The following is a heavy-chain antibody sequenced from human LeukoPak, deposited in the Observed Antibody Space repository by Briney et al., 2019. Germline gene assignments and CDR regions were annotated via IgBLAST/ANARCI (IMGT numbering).Heavy chain of an antibody. V-gene: IGHV3-23*01. CDR3: AKDGVPGTTDGILYFDY. CDR2: ISGSGGST. J-gene: IGHJ4*02. Sequence: GGSLRLSCAASGFTFSSYAMSWVRQAPGKGLEWVSAISGSGGSTYYADSVKGRFTISRDNSKNTLYLQMNSLRAEDTAVYYCAKDGVPGTTDGILYFDYWGQGTLVTVSS. D-gene: IGHD1-14*01. CDR1: GFTFSSYA.